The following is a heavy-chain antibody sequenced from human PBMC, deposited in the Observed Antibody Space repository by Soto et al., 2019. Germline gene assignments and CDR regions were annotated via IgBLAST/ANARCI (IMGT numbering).Heavy chain of an antibody. J-gene: IGHJ6*02. CDR2: ISSSGYI. CDR3: ARDCSGGSCYPVMDV. CDR1: GFNFNSYT. Sequence: EVPLVESGGGLVKPGGSLRLSCAASGFNFNSYTINWVRQAPGKRLEWLSSISSSGYIFSTDSVRGRFTISRDNAKNSVYLQLNSLRAEDTAVYFCARDCSGGSCYPVMDVWGQGTTVTVS. D-gene: IGHD2-15*01. V-gene: IGHV3-21*01.